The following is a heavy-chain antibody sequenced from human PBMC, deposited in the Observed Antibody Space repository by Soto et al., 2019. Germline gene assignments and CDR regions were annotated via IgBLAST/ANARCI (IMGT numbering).Heavy chain of an antibody. Sequence: PSETLSLTCTVYGGSISSGGYYWSWIRQHPGKGLEWIGYIYYSGSTYYNPSLKSRVTISVDTSKNQSSLKLSSVTAADTAVYYCARVDKLRYFDWLLGGCFDPWGQGTLVTVSS. D-gene: IGHD3-9*01. V-gene: IGHV4-31*03. CDR1: GGSISSGGYY. CDR2: IYYSGST. CDR3: ARVDKLRYFDWLLGGCFDP. J-gene: IGHJ5*02.